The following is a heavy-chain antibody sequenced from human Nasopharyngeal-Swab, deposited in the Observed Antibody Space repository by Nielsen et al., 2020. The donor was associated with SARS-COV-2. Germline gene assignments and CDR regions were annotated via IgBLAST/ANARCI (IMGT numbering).Heavy chain of an antibody. Sequence: ASVKVSCKASGYTFISYGISWVRQAPGQGLEWMGWISASSGDTNYAQKLQGRLTMTTDTSTSTAYLELRSLTSDDTAVYYCARDMSGWYAFDIWGQGTMVTVSS. CDR2: ISASSGDT. CDR1: GYTFISYG. J-gene: IGHJ3*02. D-gene: IGHD6-19*01. V-gene: IGHV1-18*04. CDR3: ARDMSGWYAFDI.